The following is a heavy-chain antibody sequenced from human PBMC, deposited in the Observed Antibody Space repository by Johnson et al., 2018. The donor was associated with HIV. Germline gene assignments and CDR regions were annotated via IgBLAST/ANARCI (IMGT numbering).Heavy chain of an antibody. CDR3: ARPRVSSGRHGAFDI. CDR1: GFIFDDYA. D-gene: IGHD3-22*01. Sequence: EVQLVESGGGLVQPGRSLRLSCAASGFIFDDYAMHWVRQAPGKGLEWVSGISWNSGSIGYADPVKGRFTISRDNDKNSLYLQMNSLRAEDTAVDYWARPRVSSGRHGAFDIWGQGTMVTVSS. V-gene: IGHV3-9*01. CDR2: ISWNSGSI. J-gene: IGHJ3*02.